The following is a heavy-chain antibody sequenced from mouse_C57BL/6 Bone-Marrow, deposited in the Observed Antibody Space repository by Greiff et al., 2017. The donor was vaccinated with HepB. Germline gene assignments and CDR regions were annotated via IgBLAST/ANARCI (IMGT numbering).Heavy chain of an antibody. J-gene: IGHJ2*01. CDR1: GYTFTSYG. D-gene: IGHD1-1*01. Sequence: VQLQESGAELARPGASVKLSCKASGYTFTSYGISWVKQRTGQGLEWIGEIYPRSGNTYYNEKFKGKATLSADKSSSTAYMELRSLTSEDSAVYFCARENYYYGSKGYWGQGTTLTVSS. CDR2: IYPRSGNT. CDR3: ARENYYYGSKGY. V-gene: IGHV1-81*01.